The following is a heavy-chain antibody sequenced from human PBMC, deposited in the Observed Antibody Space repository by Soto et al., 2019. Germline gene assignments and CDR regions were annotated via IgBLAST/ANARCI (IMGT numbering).Heavy chain of an antibody. CDR3: ARATSVAVGAFDV. V-gene: IGHV1-69*13. CDR1: GGTFSSYA. D-gene: IGHD6-19*01. Sequence: SVKVSCKASGGTFSSYAISWVRQAPGQGLEWMGGIIPIFGTANYAQKFQGRVTITADESTSTAYMELSSLRSEATAVYYCARATSVAVGAFDVWGQGPMVTVSS. J-gene: IGHJ3*01. CDR2: IIPIFGTA.